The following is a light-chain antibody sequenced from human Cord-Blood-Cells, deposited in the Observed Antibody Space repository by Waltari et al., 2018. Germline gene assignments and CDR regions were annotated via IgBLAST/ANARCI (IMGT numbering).Light chain of an antibody. CDR2: GNS. V-gene: IGLV1-40*01. Sequence: QSVLTQPPSVYGAPGQRVTISCTGSSSNIGAGYDVHWYQQLPGTAPKLLIYGNSDRPSGDPDRFSGSKSGTSASLAITGLQAEDEAYYYCQSYDSSLSGSVFGGGTKLTVL. CDR3: QSYDSSLSGSV. CDR1: SSNIGAGYD. J-gene: IGLJ2*01.